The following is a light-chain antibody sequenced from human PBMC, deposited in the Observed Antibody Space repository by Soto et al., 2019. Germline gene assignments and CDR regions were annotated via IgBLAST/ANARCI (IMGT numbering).Light chain of an antibody. CDR3: QQFDSDPWT. CDR2: TTS. J-gene: IGKJ1*01. V-gene: IGKV1-5*03. Sequence: DIQMTQSPSTLSASVGDRVTITCRASQSIRKWLAWYQQKPGRAPKLLIYTTSSLESGVPSRFSGSGSGTEFTLTISSLQPDNFATYYCQQFDSDPWTFGPGTTVDIK. CDR1: QSIRKW.